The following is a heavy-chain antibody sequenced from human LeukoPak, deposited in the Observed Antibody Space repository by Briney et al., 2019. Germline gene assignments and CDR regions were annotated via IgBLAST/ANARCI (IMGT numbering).Heavy chain of an antibody. J-gene: IGHJ4*02. CDR1: GGTFISYA. CDR2: IIPIFGTA. V-gene: IGHV1-69*05. Sequence: SVKVSCKASGGTFISYAISWVGQAPGQGIEWMGRIIPIFGTANYAQKFQGRVTITTDESTSTAYMELSSLRSEDTAVYYCARDPPTDYDFWSGYFDYWGQGTLVTVSS. CDR3: ARDPPTDYDFWSGYFDY. D-gene: IGHD3-3*01.